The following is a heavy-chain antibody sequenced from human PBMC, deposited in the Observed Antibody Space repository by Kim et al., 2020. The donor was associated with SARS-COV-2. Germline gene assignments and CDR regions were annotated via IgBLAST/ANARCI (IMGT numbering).Heavy chain of an antibody. V-gene: IGHV1-2*02. CDR3: VRDRYNNGDRWVDY. J-gene: IGHJ4*02. Sequence: ASVKVSCKASGYTFTGYYMHWVRQAPGQGPEWMGWINPNSGGTHSAQKFQGRVSMTRDTSISTAHMELSWLRSDDTAVYYCVRDRYNNGDRWVDYWGQGTLVTVSS. D-gene: IGHD5-18*01. CDR1: GYTFTGYY. CDR2: INPNSGGT.